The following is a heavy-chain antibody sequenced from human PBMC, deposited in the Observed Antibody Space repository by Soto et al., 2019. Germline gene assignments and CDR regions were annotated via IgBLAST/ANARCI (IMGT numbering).Heavy chain of an antibody. CDR1: GGTFSSYA. D-gene: IGHD2-15*01. J-gene: IGHJ6*02. CDR3: ARNLVVLERGYYYYGMDV. V-gene: IGHV1-69*13. CDR2: IIPIFGTA. Sequence: GASVKVSCKASGGTFSSYAISWVRQAPGQGLEWMGGIIPIFGTANYAQKLQGRVTITADESTSTAYMELSSLRSEDTAVYYCARNLVVLERGYYYYGMDVWGQGTTVTVSS.